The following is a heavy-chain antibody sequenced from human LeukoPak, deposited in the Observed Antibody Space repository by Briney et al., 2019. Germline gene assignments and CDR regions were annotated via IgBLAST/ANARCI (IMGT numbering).Heavy chain of an antibody. CDR3: AKGGIVGATLPDVFDI. V-gene: IGHV3-30*02. J-gene: IGHJ3*02. Sequence: PGGSLRLSCAASGFTFSSYAMSWVRQAPGKGLEWVAFIRYDGSSKYEADSVKGRFTISRDNSTNRMFLQMNSLRVEDAAIYYCAKGGIVGATLPDVFDIRGQGTMVTVSS. CDR2: IRYDGSSK. CDR1: GFTFSSYA. D-gene: IGHD1-26*01.